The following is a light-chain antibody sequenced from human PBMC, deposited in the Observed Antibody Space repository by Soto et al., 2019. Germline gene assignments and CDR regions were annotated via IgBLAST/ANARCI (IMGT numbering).Light chain of an antibody. J-gene: IGKJ1*01. CDR1: QSVRSN. Sequence: EIVITQSPDTLYVSAGERADLSCSASQSVRSNLAWYQQKTGKAPRLLIYGASTRATGIPARFSGSVSVTEFTLTISSLQSEDYAVYYCQQYNNWPPEWTFGQGTKVDIK. V-gene: IGKV3D-15*01. CDR3: QQYNNWPPEWT. CDR2: GAS.